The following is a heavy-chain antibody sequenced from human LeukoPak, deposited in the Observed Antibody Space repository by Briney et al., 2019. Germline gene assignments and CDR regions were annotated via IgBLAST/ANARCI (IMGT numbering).Heavy chain of an antibody. CDR2: IYYSGST. CDR1: GGSISSYY. D-gene: IGHD2-2*01. Sequence: SETLSLTCTVSGGSISSYYWSWLRQPPGKGLEWIGYIYYSGSTNYNPSLKSRVTISVDTSKNQFSLKLSSVTAADTAVYYCAHCSSTSCYRYYYMDVWGKGTTVTISS. J-gene: IGHJ6*03. V-gene: IGHV4-59*01. CDR3: AHCSSTSCYRYYYMDV.